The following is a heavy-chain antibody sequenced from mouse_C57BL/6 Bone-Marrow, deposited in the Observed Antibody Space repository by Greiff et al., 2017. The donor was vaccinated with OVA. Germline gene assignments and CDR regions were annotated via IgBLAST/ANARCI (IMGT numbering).Heavy chain of an antibody. D-gene: IGHD1-1*01. CDR3: ARRPLYYYGSSPFDY. Sequence: VQLQQPGAELVKPGASVKLSCKASGYTFTSYWMHWVKQRPGQGLEWIGMIHPNSGSTNYNEKFKSKATLTVDKSPSTAYMQLSSLTSEDSAVYYCARRPLYYYGSSPFDYWGQGTTLTVSS. V-gene: IGHV1-64*01. CDR2: IHPNSGST. CDR1: GYTFTSYW. J-gene: IGHJ2*01.